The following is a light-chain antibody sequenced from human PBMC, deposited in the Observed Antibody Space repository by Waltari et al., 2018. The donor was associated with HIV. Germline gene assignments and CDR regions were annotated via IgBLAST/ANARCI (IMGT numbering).Light chain of an antibody. CDR3: QQYDNLPYT. J-gene: IGKJ2*01. V-gene: IGKV1-33*01. CDR2: DAS. Sequence: DIQMTQSPSSLSASVGDRVTITCQASPDISNYLNWYQQKPGKAPKLLSYDASNLETGVPSRFSGSGSGTDFTFTISSLQPEDIATYYCQQYDNLPYTFGQGTKLESK. CDR1: PDISNY.